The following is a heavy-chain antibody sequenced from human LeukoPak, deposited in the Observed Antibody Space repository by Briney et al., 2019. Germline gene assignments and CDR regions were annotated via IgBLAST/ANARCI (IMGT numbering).Heavy chain of an antibody. CDR3: ARDTCRSTSCYLPDY. CDR1: GYTFTGYY. V-gene: IGHV1-2*04. D-gene: IGHD2-2*01. J-gene: IGHJ4*02. Sequence: ASVKVSCKASGYTFTGYYMHWVRQAPGQGLEWMGWIDPNSGGTNYAQEFQGWVTMTRDTSTSTVYMELSSLRSEDTAVYYCARDTCRSTSCYLPDYWGQGTLVTVSS. CDR2: IDPNSGGT.